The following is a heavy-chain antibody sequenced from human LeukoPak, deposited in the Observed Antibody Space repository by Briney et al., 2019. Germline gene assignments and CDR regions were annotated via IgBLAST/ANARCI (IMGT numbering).Heavy chain of an antibody. J-gene: IGHJ4*02. Sequence: GGSLRLSCAASGFTFSLYWMTWVRQAPGKGLEWVANMKPDGSQKYYVDSVKGRFTISRDDAKNSLYLQMNGLRADDTAVYYCARPRDGTTGWYGLDYWGQGTLVTVSS. D-gene: IGHD6-19*01. CDR3: ARPRDGTTGWYGLDY. CDR1: GFTFSLYW. V-gene: IGHV3-7*01. CDR2: MKPDGSQK.